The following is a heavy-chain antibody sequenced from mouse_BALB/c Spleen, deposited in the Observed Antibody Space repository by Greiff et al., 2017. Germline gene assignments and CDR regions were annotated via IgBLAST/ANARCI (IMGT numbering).Heavy chain of an antibody. CDR3: TRLGITTGGSFDY. J-gene: IGHJ2*01. Sequence: QVQLQQPGAELVKPGASVKLSCKASGYTFTSYYMYWVKQRPGQGLEWIGGINPSNGGTNFNEKFKSKATLTVDKSSSTAYMQLSSLTSEDSAVYYWTRLGITTGGSFDYWGQGTTLTVSS. V-gene: IGHV1S81*02. CDR1: GYTFTSYY. CDR2: INPSNGGT. D-gene: IGHD2-4*01.